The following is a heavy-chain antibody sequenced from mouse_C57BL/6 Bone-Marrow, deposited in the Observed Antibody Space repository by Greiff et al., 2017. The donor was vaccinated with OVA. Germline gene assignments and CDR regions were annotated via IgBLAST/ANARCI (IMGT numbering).Heavy chain of an antibody. CDR1: GFTFSDYY. Sequence: EVKLVESGGGLVQPGGSLKLSCAASGFTFSDYYMYWVRQTPEKRLEWVAYISNGGGSTYYPDTVKGRFTISRDNAKNTLYLQMSRLKSEDTAMYYCARHGAYWGQGTLVTVSA. J-gene: IGHJ3*01. CDR2: ISNGGGST. V-gene: IGHV5-12*01. CDR3: ARHGAY.